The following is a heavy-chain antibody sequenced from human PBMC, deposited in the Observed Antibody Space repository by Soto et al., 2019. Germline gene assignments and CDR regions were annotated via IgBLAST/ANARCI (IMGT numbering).Heavy chain of an antibody. CDR1: GGTFSSYA. CDR2: IIPIFGTA. D-gene: IGHD5-12*01. V-gene: IGHV1-69*01. CDR3: ARSDSANRDGYNYYY. Sequence: QVQLVQSGAEVKKPGSSVKVSCKASGGTFSSYAISWVRQAPGQGLEWMGGIIPIFGTANYAQKFQGRVTITADESTSTAYMELRSMRSEDTAVYYCARSDSANRDGYNYYYWGQGTLVTVSS. J-gene: IGHJ4*02.